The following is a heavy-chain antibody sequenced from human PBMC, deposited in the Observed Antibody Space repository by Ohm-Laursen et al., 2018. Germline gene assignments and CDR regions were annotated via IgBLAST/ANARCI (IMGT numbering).Heavy chain of an antibody. Sequence: SLRLSCAASGFTFSSYGMSWVRQAPGKGLEWVSAISGSDGSTHYADSVKGRFTISRDNSANTLYLQMNSLRAEDTAVYYCAKDSPVLTTWGQGTLVTVSS. J-gene: IGHJ5*02. CDR2: ISGSDGST. CDR3: AKDSPVLTT. D-gene: IGHD3-10*01. CDR1: GFTFSSYG. V-gene: IGHV3-23*01.